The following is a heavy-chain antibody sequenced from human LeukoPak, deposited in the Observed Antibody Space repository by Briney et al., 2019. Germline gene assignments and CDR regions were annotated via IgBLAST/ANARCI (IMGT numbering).Heavy chain of an antibody. J-gene: IGHJ3*02. CDR1: GGSISSGGYS. CDR2: IYYSGST. V-gene: IGHV4-31*03. CDR3: ARVRTYYYDSSGYYPDAFDI. D-gene: IGHD3-22*01. Sequence: PSETLSLTRTVSGGSISSGGYSWSWIRQHPGKGLEWIGYIYYSGSTYYNPSLKSRVTISVDTSKNQFSLKLSSVTAADTAVYYCARVRTYYYDSSGYYPDAFDIWGQGTMVTVSS.